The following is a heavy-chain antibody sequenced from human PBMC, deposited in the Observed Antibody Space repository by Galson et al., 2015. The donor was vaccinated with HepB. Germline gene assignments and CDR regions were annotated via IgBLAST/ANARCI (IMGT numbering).Heavy chain of an antibody. D-gene: IGHD3-22*01. Sequence: QSGAEVKKPGESLKISCKGSGYKFTTYWIGWVRQMPGKGLEWMGIIYPGDSDTRYSPSFQGQVTFSADKSISTAYLQWSSLKASDTAMYYCALTYDSSGYFLNYFNYWGQGTLVTVSS. CDR1: GYKFTTYW. CDR2: IYPGDSDT. J-gene: IGHJ4*02. V-gene: IGHV5-51*03. CDR3: ALTYDSSGYFLNYFNY.